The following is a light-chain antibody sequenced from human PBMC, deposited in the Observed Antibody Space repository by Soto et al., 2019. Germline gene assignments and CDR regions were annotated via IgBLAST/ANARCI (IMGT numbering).Light chain of an antibody. V-gene: IGKV3-20*01. J-gene: IGKJ2*01. Sequence: EIVLTQSPGTLSLSPGERATLSCRASQSVSSNYLAWYQQKPGQAPRLLIYGTSSRATGIPDRFSGSGSGTDFTLTISRLEPEDFAVYYCQQYGSSPPRYTFGQGTKLDTK. CDR1: QSVSSNY. CDR3: QQYGSSPPRYT. CDR2: GTS.